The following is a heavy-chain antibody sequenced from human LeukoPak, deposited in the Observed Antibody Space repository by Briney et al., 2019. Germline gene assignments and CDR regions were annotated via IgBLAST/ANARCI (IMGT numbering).Heavy chain of an antibody. D-gene: IGHD3-10*01. J-gene: IGHJ5*02. CDR2: VHFSGET. V-gene: IGHV4-59*01. Sequence: PSETLSLTCTVSGDSISNYYWSWIRQSPGKGLEWIGHVHFSGETNYNPSLKSRVAISLDSAKNQFSLRLISVTAADTAVYYCARRVEMSSASATSDTWLDPWGQGTLV. CDR1: GDSISNYY. CDR3: ARRVEMSSASATSDTWLDP.